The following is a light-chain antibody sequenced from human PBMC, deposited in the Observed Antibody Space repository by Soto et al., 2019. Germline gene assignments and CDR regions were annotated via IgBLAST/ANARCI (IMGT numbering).Light chain of an antibody. J-gene: IGKJ1*01. Sequence: IVLTQSPGTLSLSPGERATLSCRASQSVRSSYLAWYQQKPGQAPRLLIYGASTRATGIPDRFSGSGSGTDFTLTISRLEPEDFAVYYCQQYNNWPPAFGQGTKVDIK. CDR3: QQYNNWPPA. CDR1: QSVRSSY. V-gene: IGKV3-20*01. CDR2: GAS.